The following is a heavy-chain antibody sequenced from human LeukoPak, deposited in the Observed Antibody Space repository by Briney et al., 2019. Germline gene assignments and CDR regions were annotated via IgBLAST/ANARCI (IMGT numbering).Heavy chain of an antibody. CDR3: ARQNRYCSSTNCFAVWADS. CDR1: GGPFSGYY. V-gene: IGHV4-34*01. CDR2: INHSGST. J-gene: IGHJ5*01. Sequence: SETLSLTCAVYGGPFSGYYWSWIRQPPGKGLEWIGEINHSGSTNYNPSLKSRVTISVDTSKNQFSLKLSSVTAADTAVYYCARQNRYCSSTNCFAVWADSWGQGTLVTVSS. D-gene: IGHD2-2*01.